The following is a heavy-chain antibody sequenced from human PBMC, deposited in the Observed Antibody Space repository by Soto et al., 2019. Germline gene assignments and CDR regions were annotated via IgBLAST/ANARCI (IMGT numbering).Heavy chain of an antibody. CDR2: IYYTGTT. J-gene: IGHJ4*02. CDR3: SRERESASEH. V-gene: IGHV4-39*02. Sequence: QLQLQESGPGLVKPSETLSLTCTVSGGSISSSTFHWAWIRQPPGKGLEWIASIYYTGTTYYSPSLKSRVTISVDTSKNHFSLKLSSVTAADTAVYYCSRERESASEHWVQGTLVTVSS. CDR1: GGSISSSTFH.